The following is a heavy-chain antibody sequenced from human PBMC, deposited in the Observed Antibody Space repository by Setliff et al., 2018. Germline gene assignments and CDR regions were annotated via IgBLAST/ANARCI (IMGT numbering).Heavy chain of an antibody. CDR1: GFTFSTYS. CDR2: ISDTSIHI. J-gene: IGHJ3*02. Sequence: GESLKISCAASGFTFSTYSMHWVRQAPGKGLEWVSSISDTSIHIYYGESVKGRFTISRDNAKNSLYVQMNSLRADDTAVYYCARSPANGGHDAFDIWGQGTMVTVSS. D-gene: IGHD6-25*01. V-gene: IGHV3-21*01. CDR3: ARSPANGGHDAFDI.